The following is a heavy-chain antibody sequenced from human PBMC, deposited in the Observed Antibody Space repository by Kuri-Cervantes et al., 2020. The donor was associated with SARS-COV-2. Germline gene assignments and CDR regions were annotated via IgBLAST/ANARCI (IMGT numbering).Heavy chain of an antibody. V-gene: IGHV3-33*01. CDR2: VWFDGSRQ. J-gene: IGHJ4*02. D-gene: IGHD6-13*01. CDR1: EFTFSSFG. CDR3: ARERHGAAGGRFDY. Sequence: GESLKFSCAASEFTFSSFGMHWVRQAPGKGLEWVAVVWFDGSRQYSADSVKGRFTISRDNSKNTLYLEMNSLRAEDTAVYFCARERHGAAGGRFDYWGQGTVVTVSS.